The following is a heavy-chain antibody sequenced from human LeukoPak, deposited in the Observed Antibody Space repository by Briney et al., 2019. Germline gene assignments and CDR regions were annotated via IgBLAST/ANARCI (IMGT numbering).Heavy chain of an antibody. V-gene: IGHV1-8*03. J-gene: IGHJ6*03. CDR2: MNPNSGNT. CDR3: ARGPSDYDLWSGYWGNGYYYYYMDV. D-gene: IGHD3-3*01. Sequence: AASVKVSCKASGYIFTGYYMHWVRQAPGQGLEWMGWMNPNSGNTGYAQKFQGRVTITRNTSISTAYMELSSLRSEDTAVYYCARGPSDYDLWSGYWGNGYYYYYMDVWGKGTTVTVSS. CDR1: GYIFTGYY.